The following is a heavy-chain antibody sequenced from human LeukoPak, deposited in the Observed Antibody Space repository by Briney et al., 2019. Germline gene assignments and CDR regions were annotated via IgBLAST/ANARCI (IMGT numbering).Heavy chain of an antibody. CDR2: IYYHGST. D-gene: IGHD3-22*01. V-gene: IGHV4-39*01. CDR3: ASGWYYYDSSGYSFAAFDI. CDR1: GGSISSSNYY. Sequence: SETLSLTCTVSGGSISSSNYYWGWIRQPPGKGLEWIGTIYYHGSTYYNPSLKSRVTISVDTSKNQFSLKLTSVTATDTAVYYCASGWYYYDSSGYSFAAFDIWGQGTMVTVSS. J-gene: IGHJ3*02.